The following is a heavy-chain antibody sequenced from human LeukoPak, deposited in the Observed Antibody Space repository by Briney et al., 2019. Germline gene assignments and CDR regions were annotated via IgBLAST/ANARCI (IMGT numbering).Heavy chain of an antibody. CDR2: ISYDGSNK. J-gene: IGHJ6*02. Sequence: GGSLRLSCAASGFTFSNFGMHWVRQAPGQGLEWVAVISYDGSNKYYADSVKGRFTISRDNSKNTLYLQMNSLRAEDTAVYYCAKASVYVYYGMDVWGQGTTVAVSS. D-gene: IGHD3-16*02. V-gene: IGHV3-30*18. CDR1: GFTFSNFG. CDR3: AKASVYVYYGMDV.